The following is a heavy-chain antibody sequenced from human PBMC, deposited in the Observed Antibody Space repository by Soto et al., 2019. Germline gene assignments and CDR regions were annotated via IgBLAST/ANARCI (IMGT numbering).Heavy chain of an antibody. D-gene: IGHD5-12*01. J-gene: IGHJ4*02. Sequence: QVQLVESGGGVVQPGRSLRLSCAASGFTFSSYGMHWVRQAPGKGLEWVAVISYDGSNKYYADSVKGRFTISRDNSKNTLYLQMNSLRAEDTAVYYCAKDRDSGYDLDYWGQGTLVTVSS. CDR1: GFTFSSYG. CDR2: ISYDGSNK. V-gene: IGHV3-30*18. CDR3: AKDRDSGYDLDY.